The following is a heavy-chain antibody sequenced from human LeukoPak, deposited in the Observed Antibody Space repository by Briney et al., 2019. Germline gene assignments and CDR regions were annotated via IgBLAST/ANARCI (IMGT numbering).Heavy chain of an antibody. J-gene: IGHJ6*02. D-gene: IGHD3-10*01. CDR2: IKEDGSES. CDR1: GFTFSSYG. Sequence: QSGGSLRLSCAASGFTFSSYGMHWVRQAPGKGLEWVANIKEDGSESHYVDSVKGRFTISRDNAKNSLYLQMNSLRAEDTAMYFCAKAGLLWFGESWMDVWGQGTTVTVSS. V-gene: IGHV3-7*01. CDR3: AKAGLLWFGESWMDV.